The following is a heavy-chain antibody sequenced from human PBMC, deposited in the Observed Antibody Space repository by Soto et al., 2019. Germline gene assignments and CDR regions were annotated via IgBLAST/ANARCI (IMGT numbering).Heavy chain of an antibody. Sequence: ASVKVSCKASGYTFTCYYMHWVRQAPGQGLEWMGWINPNSGGTNYAQKFQGWVTMTRDTSISTAYMELSRLRSDDTAVYYCARGLEGAGGLGDYWGQGTLVTVSS. J-gene: IGHJ4*02. CDR2: INPNSGGT. D-gene: IGHD1-1*01. CDR1: GYTFTCYY. V-gene: IGHV1-2*04. CDR3: ARGLEGAGGLGDY.